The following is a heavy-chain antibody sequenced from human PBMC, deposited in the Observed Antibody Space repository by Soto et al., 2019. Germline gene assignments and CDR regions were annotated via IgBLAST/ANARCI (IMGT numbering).Heavy chain of an antibody. CDR2: IYYSGST. CDR3: ARHLYNWNYVYYFDY. V-gene: IGHV4-39*01. D-gene: IGHD1-7*01. CDR1: GGSISISSYY. Sequence: SETLSLGCTVSGGSISISSYYWGWIRQPPGKGLEWIGSIYYSGSTYYNPSLKSRVTISVDTSKNQFSLKLSSVTAADTAVYYCARHLYNWNYVYYFDYWGQGTLVTVSS. J-gene: IGHJ4*02.